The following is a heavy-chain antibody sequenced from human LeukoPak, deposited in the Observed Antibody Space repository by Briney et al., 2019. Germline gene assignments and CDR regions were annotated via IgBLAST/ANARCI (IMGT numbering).Heavy chain of an antibody. CDR3: ARGGRYDILTGYYYRLNY. D-gene: IGHD3-9*01. CDR2: INPNSGGT. CDR1: GYTFTGYY. V-gene: IGHV1-2*02. Sequence: ASVKVSCKASGYTFTGYYMHWVRQAPGQGLEWMGWINPNSGGTNYAQKFQGRVTMTRDTSISTAYMELSRLRSDDTAVYYCARGGRYDILTGYYYRLNYWGQGTLVTVSS. J-gene: IGHJ4*02.